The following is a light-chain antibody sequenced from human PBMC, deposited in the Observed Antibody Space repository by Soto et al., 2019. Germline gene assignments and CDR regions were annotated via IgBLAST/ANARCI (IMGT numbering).Light chain of an antibody. J-gene: IGLJ1*01. CDR2: EVT. Sequence: QSALTQPPSASGSPGQSVIISCTGTSSDVGGYNYVSWYQQHPGKAPKLIIYEVTKRPSGVPYRFSGSKSGNTASLTVSGLQAEDEADYFCCSYAGGGNVFGAGTKVTVL. V-gene: IGLV2-8*01. CDR3: CSYAGGGNV. CDR1: SSDVGGYNY.